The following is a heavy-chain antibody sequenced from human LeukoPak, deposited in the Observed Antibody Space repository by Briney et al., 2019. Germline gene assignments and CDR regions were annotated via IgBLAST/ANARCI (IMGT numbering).Heavy chain of an antibody. Sequence: SETLSLTCAVYGGSFSGYYWSWIRQPPGKGLEWIGEINHSGSTNYNPSLKSRVTISVDTSKNQFSLKLSSVTAADTAVYYCARQRYGSGSYGSWGQGTLVTVSS. V-gene: IGHV4-34*01. CDR2: INHSGST. CDR1: GGSFSGYY. CDR3: ARQRYGSGSYGS. J-gene: IGHJ4*02. D-gene: IGHD3-10*01.